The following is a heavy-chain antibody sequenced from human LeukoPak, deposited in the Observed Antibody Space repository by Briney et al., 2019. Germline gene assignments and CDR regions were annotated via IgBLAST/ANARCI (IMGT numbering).Heavy chain of an antibody. D-gene: IGHD3/OR15-3a*01. CDR1: GVSISSSNSY. J-gene: IGHJ4*02. V-gene: IGHV4-39*01. Sequence: PSETLSLTCTVSGVSISSSNSYWGWIRQAPGKGPEWIGSIYYSGNTYYNASLKSQVSISIDTSKNQFSLRLTSVTAADTAVYYCARQTGSGLFILPGGQGTLVTVSS. CDR2: IYYSGNT. CDR3: ARQTGSGLFILP.